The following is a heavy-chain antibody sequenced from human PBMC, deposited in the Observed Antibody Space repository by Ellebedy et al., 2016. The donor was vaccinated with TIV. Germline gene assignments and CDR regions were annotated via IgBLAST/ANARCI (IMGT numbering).Heavy chain of an antibody. CDR2: ISAYNGNT. CDR1: GYTFTSYG. V-gene: IGHV1-18*01. CDR3: ARVQGPIMVLLY. D-gene: IGHD3-10*01. Sequence: AASVKVSCKASGYTFTSYGISWVRQAPGQGLEWMGWISAYNGNTNYAQKRQGRVTMTTDTSKSTAYMELRSLRSDDTSVYYCARVQGPIMVLLYWGQGTLVTVSS. J-gene: IGHJ4*02.